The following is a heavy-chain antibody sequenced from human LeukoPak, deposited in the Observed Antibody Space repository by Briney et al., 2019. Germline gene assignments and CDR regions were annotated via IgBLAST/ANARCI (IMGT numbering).Heavy chain of an antibody. CDR1: GFSVSKNY. CDR2: IYGAGKT. CDR3: ARDTYYGSGSYYRYTFDS. J-gene: IGHJ4*02. D-gene: IGHD3-10*01. V-gene: IGHV3-53*01. Sequence: GGSLRLSCAASGFSVSKNYMSWVRQAPGKGLEWVSVIYGAGKTHYADSVKGRFTISRDNSKNTLYLQMNSLRAEDTAVYYCARDTYYGSGSYYRYTFDSWGQGTMVTVSS.